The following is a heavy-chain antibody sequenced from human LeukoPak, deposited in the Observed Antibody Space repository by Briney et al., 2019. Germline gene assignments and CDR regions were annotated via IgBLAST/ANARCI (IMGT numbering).Heavy chain of an antibody. V-gene: IGHV3-48*04. CDR2: ISSSSSTI. J-gene: IGHJ4*02. Sequence: GGSLRLSCAASGFTFSSYSMNWVRQALGKGLEWVSYISSSSSTIYYADSVKGRFTISRDNAKNSLYLQMNSLRAEDTAVYYCARDSGGYSGSYYLDYWGQGTLVTVSS. D-gene: IGHD1-26*01. CDR3: ARDSGGYSGSYYLDY. CDR1: GFTFSSYS.